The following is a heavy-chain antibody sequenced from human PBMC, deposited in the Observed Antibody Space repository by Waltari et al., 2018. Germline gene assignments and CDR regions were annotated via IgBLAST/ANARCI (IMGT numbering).Heavy chain of an antibody. CDR1: GGSISSSSYY. CDR3: ARHSPTLYGSGGSCYQGSFDY. D-gene: IGHD2-15*01. Sequence: QLQLQESGPGLVKPSETLSLTCTVSGGSISSSSYYWGWIRQPPGKGLEWIGSIYYSGGHYCDRSVKSRFTISEDTSKNKFSLRLSAVTAAETAGYYCARHSPTLYGSGGSCYQGSFDYWGQGTLVTVSS. J-gene: IGHJ4*02. CDR2: IYYSGGH. V-gene: IGHV4-39*07.